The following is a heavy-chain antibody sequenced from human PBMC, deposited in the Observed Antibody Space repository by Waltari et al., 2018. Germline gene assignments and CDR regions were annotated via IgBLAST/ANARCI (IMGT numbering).Heavy chain of an antibody. CDR1: GGSISSSSYY. D-gene: IGHD5-12*01. CDR2: IYYSGST. V-gene: IGHV4-39*07. J-gene: IGHJ4*02. Sequence: QLQLQESGPGLVKPSETLSLTCTVSGGSISSSSYYWGWIRQPPGKGLEWIGSIYYSGSTYYNPYLKGRVTISVDTSKNQFSLKLSSVTAADTAVYYCARDDGYGDYWGQGTLVTVSS. CDR3: ARDDGYGDY.